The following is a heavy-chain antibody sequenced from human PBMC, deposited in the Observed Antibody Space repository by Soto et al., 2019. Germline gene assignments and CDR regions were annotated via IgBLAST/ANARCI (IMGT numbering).Heavy chain of an antibody. D-gene: IGHD1-1*01. CDR3: ARLTVPGDFQH. CDR2: IYYSGST. J-gene: IGHJ1*01. Sequence: QLQLQESGPGLVKPSETLSLTCTVSGGSISSSSYYWGWIRQPPGKGLEWIGSIYYSGSTYYNPSLKSRVTISVDTSKNQFSLKLSSVTAADTAVYYCARLTVPGDFQHWGQGTLVTVSS. V-gene: IGHV4-39*01. CDR1: GGSISSSSYY.